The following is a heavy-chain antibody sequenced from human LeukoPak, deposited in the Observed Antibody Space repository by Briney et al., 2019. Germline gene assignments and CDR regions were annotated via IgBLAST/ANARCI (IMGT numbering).Heavy chain of an antibody. D-gene: IGHD2-2*01. Sequence: SETLSLTCTVSGGSISSGGYYWSWIRQPPGKGLEWIGYIYHSGSTYYNPSLKSRVTISVDRSKNQFSLKLSSVTAADTAVYYCARGHIVVVPAAGRADNWFDPWGQGTLVTVSS. CDR2: IYHSGST. CDR3: ARGHIVVVPAAGRADNWFDP. CDR1: GGSISSGGYY. J-gene: IGHJ5*02. V-gene: IGHV4-30-2*01.